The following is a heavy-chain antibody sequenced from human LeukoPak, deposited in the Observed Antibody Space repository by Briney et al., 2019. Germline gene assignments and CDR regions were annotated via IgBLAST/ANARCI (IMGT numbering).Heavy chain of an antibody. CDR2: IYYSGST. D-gene: IGHD3-10*01. J-gene: IGHJ4*02. V-gene: IGHV4-59*01. CDR1: GGSISSYY. Sequence: SETLSLTCTVSGGSISSYYWSWIRQPPGKGLEWIGYIYYSGSTNYNPSLKSRVTISVDTSKNQFSLKLSSVTAADTAVYYCARYMTGSPFDYWGQGTLVTVSS. CDR3: ARYMTGSPFDY.